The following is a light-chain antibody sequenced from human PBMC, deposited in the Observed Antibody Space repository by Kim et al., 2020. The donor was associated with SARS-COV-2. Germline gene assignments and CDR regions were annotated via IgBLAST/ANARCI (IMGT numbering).Light chain of an antibody. CDR1: QSISSY. J-gene: IGKJ1*01. CDR2: AAS. CDR3: QQGYSNPRS. Sequence: SVGDRVTLPCRSSQSISSYLNWYQQKPGEAPKLLIYAASSLQSGFPSSFSGSGSGTDSTLTIRSLQPEDSATYFCQQGYSNPRSFGQGTKVDIK. V-gene: IGKV1-39*01.